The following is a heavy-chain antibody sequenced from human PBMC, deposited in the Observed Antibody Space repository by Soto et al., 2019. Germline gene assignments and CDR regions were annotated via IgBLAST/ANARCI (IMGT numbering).Heavy chain of an antibody. CDR3: ARGSVDTVDSSGFYEY. D-gene: IGHD3-22*01. CDR1: GGSISSNNYY. V-gene: IGHV4-39*01. CDR2: VFYTGFT. J-gene: IGHJ4*02. Sequence: SETLSLTCSVSGGSISSNNYYWGWLRQSPGKGPEWIGSVFYTGFTSYNPSLESRVSVSVDTSKNQFSLKVSGVSAADTAVYYCARGSVDTVDSSGFYEYWGQGTPVTVSS.